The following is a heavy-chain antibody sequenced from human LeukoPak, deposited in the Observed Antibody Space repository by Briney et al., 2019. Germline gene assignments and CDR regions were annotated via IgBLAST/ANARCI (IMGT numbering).Heavy chain of an antibody. D-gene: IGHD3-22*01. J-gene: IGHJ6*02. CDR3: ARVEGYDSSGYYKTHHYYGMDV. CDR2: IYTSGST. Sequence: PSETLSLTCTVSGGSISSGSYYWSWIRQPAGKGLEWIGRIYTSGSTNYNPSLKSRVTISVDTSKNQFSLKLSSVTAADTAVYYCARVEGYDSSGYYKTHHYYGMDVWGQGTTVTVSS. V-gene: IGHV4-61*02. CDR1: GGSISSGSYY.